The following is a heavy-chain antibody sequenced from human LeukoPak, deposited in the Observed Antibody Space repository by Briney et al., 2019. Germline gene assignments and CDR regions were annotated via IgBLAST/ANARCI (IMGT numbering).Heavy chain of an antibody. Sequence: SETLSLTCTVSGGSISSYYWSWIRQPAGKGLEWIGRIYTSGNTNYNPSLKSRVTMSVDTSKNQFSLKLSSVTAADTAVYYCARELAHSSSSFLPPHAFDIWGQGTMVTVSS. V-gene: IGHV4-4*07. CDR3: ARELAHSSSSFLPPHAFDI. D-gene: IGHD6-6*01. J-gene: IGHJ3*02. CDR1: GGSISSYY. CDR2: IYTSGNT.